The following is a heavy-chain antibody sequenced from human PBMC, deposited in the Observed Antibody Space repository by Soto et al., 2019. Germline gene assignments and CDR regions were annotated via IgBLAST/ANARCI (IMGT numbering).Heavy chain of an antibody. Sequence: QVQLVESGGGVVQPGRSLRLSCAASGFTFSNYGIHWVRQAPGNGLEWVAVISRDGSVRYYADSVKGRFTISRDNSTNPLYLQVNNLSPEDTAVYYCAKEYCGGHCSSDYFDYWGQGTLVTVSS. D-gene: IGHD2-21*02. CDR1: GFTFSNYG. J-gene: IGHJ4*02. V-gene: IGHV3-30*18. CDR3: AKEYCGGHCSSDYFDY. CDR2: ISRDGSVR.